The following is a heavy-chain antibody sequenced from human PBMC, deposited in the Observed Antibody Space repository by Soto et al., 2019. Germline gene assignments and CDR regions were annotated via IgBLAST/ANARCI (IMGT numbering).Heavy chain of an antibody. CDR1: GGTFSSYT. D-gene: IGHD5-12*01. Sequence: QVQLGQSGAEVKKPGSSVKVSCKASGGTFSSYTISWVRQAPGQGLEWLGRIIPILGIANYAQTFQGRVTITAAKSTSTAYMELSSMRSEDTAVYYCARSKMATNGFDAFDIWGQGTMVTVSS. CDR2: IIPILGIA. J-gene: IGHJ3*02. V-gene: IGHV1-69*02. CDR3: ARSKMATNGFDAFDI.